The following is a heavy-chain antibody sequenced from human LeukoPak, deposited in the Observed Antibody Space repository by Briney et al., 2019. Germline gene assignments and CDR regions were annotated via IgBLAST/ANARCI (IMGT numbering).Heavy chain of an antibody. Sequence: GGSLRLSCAASGFTFSSYTMYWVRQAPGKGLEWVAVISYDGSNEYYEDSVRGRFTISRDSSRTTLYLQMISLRAEDTAVYYCARGPQYSGRIGYWGQGTLVTVSS. CDR1: GFTFSSYT. J-gene: IGHJ4*02. D-gene: IGHD1-26*01. V-gene: IGHV3-30-3*01. CDR3: ARGPQYSGRIGY. CDR2: ISYDGSNE.